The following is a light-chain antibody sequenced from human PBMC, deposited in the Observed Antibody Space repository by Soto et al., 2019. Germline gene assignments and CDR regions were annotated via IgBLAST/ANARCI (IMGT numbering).Light chain of an antibody. J-gene: IGKJ1*01. CDR1: QSISSW. CDR2: KAS. CDR3: QQYNSYPWT. Sequence: DIQMTQSPSTLSASVGDRVTITCRASQSISSWLAWYQQKPGKAPKLLIYKASSLESGVPSRFSGSGSGTVFTITISSLQPDDFATYYRQQYNSYPWTFGQGTKVEIK. V-gene: IGKV1-5*03.